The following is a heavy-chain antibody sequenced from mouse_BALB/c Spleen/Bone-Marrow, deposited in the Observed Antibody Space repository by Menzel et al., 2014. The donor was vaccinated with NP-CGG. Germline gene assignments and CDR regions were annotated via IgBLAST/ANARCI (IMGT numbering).Heavy chain of an antibody. CDR1: GFNIKDTY. CDR2: IDPANGNT. J-gene: IGHJ3*01. V-gene: IGHV14-3*02. Sequence: VQLKQSGAELVKPGASVKLSCTASGFNIKDTYMHWVKQRPEQGLEWIGRIDPANGNTKYDPKFQGKATITADTSSNTAYLQLSRLTSEDTAVYYCARNYGYGKSFAYWGQGTLVTVSA. CDR3: ARNYGYGKSFAY. D-gene: IGHD2-2*01.